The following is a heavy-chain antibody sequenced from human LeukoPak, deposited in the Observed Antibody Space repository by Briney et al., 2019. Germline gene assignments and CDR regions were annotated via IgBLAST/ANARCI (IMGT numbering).Heavy chain of an antibody. CDR3: AKESNYGDYGRHYFDY. Sequence: GGCMRLSCAASGCTFDHYAMHWVRQAPGKGLEWVSGISWNSGSIGYADSVKGRFTISRDNAKNSLYLQMNSLRAEDTALYYCAKESNYGDYGRHYFDYWGQGTLGTVSS. CDR2: ISWNSGSI. D-gene: IGHD4-17*01. J-gene: IGHJ4*02. CDR1: GCTFDHYA. V-gene: IGHV3-9*01.